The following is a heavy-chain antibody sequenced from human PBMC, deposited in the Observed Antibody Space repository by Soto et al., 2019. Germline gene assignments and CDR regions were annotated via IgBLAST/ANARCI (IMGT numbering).Heavy chain of an antibody. V-gene: IGHV4-39*01. CDR3: ARHPGGGNVY. CDR2: IYYSGST. D-gene: IGHD2-15*01. Sequence: QLQLQESGPGLVKPSETLSLTCTVSGGSISSSSYYWDWIRQPPGKGLEWIGSIYYSGSTYSNPSLKGRVTISVNTSKNQVSLKLSFVTAADTAVYCWARHPGGGNVYWGQGTLVTVSS. J-gene: IGHJ4*02. CDR1: GGSISSSSYY.